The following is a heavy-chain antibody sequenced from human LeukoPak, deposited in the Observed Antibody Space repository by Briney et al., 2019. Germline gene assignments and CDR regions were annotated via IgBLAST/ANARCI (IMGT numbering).Heavy chain of an antibody. CDR1: GFNVSTNY. CDR3: ARDYYYGSDAQPVRVDY. V-gene: IGHV3-66*01. D-gene: IGHD2-21*01. Sequence: PGGSLRLSCAASGFNVSTNYMSWIRQVPGTGLEWVAVLYRRGETYYAASVRGRFTISKDNSKNTVYLQMNSLRAEDTAMYYCARDYYYGSDAQPVRVDYWGQGTLVTVSS. CDR2: LYRRGET. J-gene: IGHJ4*02.